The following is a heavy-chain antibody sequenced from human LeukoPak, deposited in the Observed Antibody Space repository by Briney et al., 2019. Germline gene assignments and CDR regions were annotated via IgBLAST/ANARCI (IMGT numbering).Heavy chain of an antibody. CDR2: IYYGGST. CDR1: GGSISSSGYY. J-gene: IGHJ4*02. CDR3: ARRPQTGYDSSGYYPGDFDY. D-gene: IGHD3-22*01. V-gene: IGHV4-39*01. Sequence: SETLSLTCTVSGGSISSSGYYWGWIRQPPGKGLEWIGSIYYGGSTYYNPSLKSRVTISVDTSKNQFSLKLSSVTAADTAVYYCARRPQTGYDSSGYYPGDFDYWGQGTLVTVSS.